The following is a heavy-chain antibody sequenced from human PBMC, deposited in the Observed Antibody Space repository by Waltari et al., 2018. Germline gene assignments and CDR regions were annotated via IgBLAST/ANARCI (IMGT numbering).Heavy chain of an antibody. CDR1: GFTFSSYW. D-gene: IGHD3-10*01. CDR2: IKQDGSGK. J-gene: IGHJ2*01. V-gene: IGHV3-7*01. Sequence: EVQLVESGGGLVQPGGSLRLSCAASGFTFSSYWMSWVRQAPGKGLEWVANIKQDGSGKYYVDSVKGRFTISRDNAKNSLYLQMNGLRAEDTAVYYCARDGGYGSGWAYFDLWGRGTLVTVSS. CDR3: ARDGGYGSGWAYFDL.